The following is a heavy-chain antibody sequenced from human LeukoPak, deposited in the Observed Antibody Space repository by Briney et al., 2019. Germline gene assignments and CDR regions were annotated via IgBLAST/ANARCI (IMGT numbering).Heavy chain of an antibody. CDR3: ARDGDGDYCYYMDV. V-gene: IGHV3-21*01. D-gene: IGHD7-27*01. Sequence: GGSLRLSCAASGFTFSTYTMNWVRQAPGKGLEWVSSISSRGSYIYSADSVKGRFTISRDNARNSLYLQMNSLRAEDTAVYYCARDGDGDYCYYMDVWGKGTTVTISS. CDR2: ISSRGSYI. J-gene: IGHJ6*03. CDR1: GFTFSTYT.